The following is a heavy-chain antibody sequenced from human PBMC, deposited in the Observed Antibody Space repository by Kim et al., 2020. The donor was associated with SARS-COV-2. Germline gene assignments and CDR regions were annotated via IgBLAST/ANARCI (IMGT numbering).Heavy chain of an antibody. V-gene: IGHV3-23*01. Sequence: GGSLRLSCAASGFTFSSYAMNWVRQAPGKGLEWVSAISGSGGSTYYADSVKGRFTISRDNSKNTLYLQMNSLRAEDTAVYYCAKNIFSAKGAFDIWGQGTLVTVSS. D-gene: IGHD3-3*02. CDR1: GFTFSSYA. CDR3: AKNIFSAKGAFDI. CDR2: ISGSGGST. J-gene: IGHJ3*02.